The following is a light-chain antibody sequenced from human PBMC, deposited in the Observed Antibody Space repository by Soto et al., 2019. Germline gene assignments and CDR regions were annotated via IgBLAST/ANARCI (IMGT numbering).Light chain of an antibody. CDR3: QQYNVWPLT. J-gene: IGKJ4*01. Sequence: EIVMTQSPATLSVSPGERATLSCRASQSVSSNLAWYQQKPGHTPKLLIYVASTRATGIPARFSGSGSGTEFTLTISRLQSEDFAVYYCQQYNVWPLTFGGGTKVEFK. CDR2: VAS. CDR1: QSVSSN. V-gene: IGKV3-15*01.